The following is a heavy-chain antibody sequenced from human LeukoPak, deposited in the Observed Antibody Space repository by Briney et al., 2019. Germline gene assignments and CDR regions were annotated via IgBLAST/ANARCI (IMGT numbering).Heavy chain of an antibody. Sequence: PSETLSLTCAVYGGSFSGYYWSWIRQPPGKGLEWLGEINHTGSINYNPSLKSRVSMSVDTPKNQFSLKLRSVTAADTAVYFCARGPTPLRWNYYYDYWGQGTLVTVSS. CDR2: INHTGSI. J-gene: IGHJ4*02. V-gene: IGHV4-34*01. CDR1: GGSFSGYY. D-gene: IGHD1-7*01. CDR3: ARGPTPLRWNYYYDY.